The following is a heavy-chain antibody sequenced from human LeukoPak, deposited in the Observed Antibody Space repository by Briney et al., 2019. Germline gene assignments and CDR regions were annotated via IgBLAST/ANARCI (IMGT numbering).Heavy chain of an antibody. Sequence: LETLSLTCAVYGGSFSGYYWSWIRQPPGKGLEWIGEINHSGSTNYNPSLKSRVTISVDTSKNQFSLKLSSVTAADTAVYYCARVTYGGILDYWGQGTLVTVSS. CDR3: ARVTYGGILDY. V-gene: IGHV4-34*01. CDR2: INHSGST. J-gene: IGHJ4*02. D-gene: IGHD3-16*01. CDR1: GGSFSGYY.